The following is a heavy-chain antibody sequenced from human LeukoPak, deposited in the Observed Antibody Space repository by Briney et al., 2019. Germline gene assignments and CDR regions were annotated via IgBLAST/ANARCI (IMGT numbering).Heavy chain of an antibody. Sequence: PSETLSLTCTVSGASISSYYWGWIRQPPGKGLEWIGSIYYSGSTYYNPSLKSRVTISVDTSKNQFSLKLSSVTAADTAVYYCALNTKRWLHHAFDIWGQGTMVTVSS. CDR1: GASISSYY. J-gene: IGHJ3*02. D-gene: IGHD5-24*01. CDR2: IYYSGST. CDR3: ALNTKRWLHHAFDI. V-gene: IGHV4-39*07.